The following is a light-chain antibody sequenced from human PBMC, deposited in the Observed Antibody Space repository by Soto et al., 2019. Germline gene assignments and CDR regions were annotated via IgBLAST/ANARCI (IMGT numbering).Light chain of an antibody. CDR2: EDN. J-gene: IGLJ3*02. CDR1: SGSIASNY. CDR3: QSYATSSLWV. V-gene: IGLV6-57*04. Sequence: NFMLTQPHSVSESPGKTVTISCTRSSGSIASNYVQWYQQRPGSAPTPVIYEDNERPSGVPDRFSGSIDSSSNSASLTISGLRTEDEADYFCQSYATSSLWVFGGGTKLTVL.